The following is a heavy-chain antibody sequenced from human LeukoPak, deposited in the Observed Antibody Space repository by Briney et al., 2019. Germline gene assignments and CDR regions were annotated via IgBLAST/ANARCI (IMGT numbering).Heavy chain of an antibody. D-gene: IGHD4-23*01. V-gene: IGHV3-21*04. CDR3: VRVIGGNYGGDY. Sequence: GGSLRLSCTASGFAFSSYSLNWVRQAPGKGLEWVSSISSSSSYIYYADSVKGRFTISRDNAKNSLYLQMNSLRAEDTAVYYCVRVIGGNYGGDYWGQGTLVTVSS. J-gene: IGHJ4*02. CDR1: GFAFSSYS. CDR2: ISSSSSYI.